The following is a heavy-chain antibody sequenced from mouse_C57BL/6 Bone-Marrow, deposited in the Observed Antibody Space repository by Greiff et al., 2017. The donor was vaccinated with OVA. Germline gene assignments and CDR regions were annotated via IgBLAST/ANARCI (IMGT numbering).Heavy chain of an antibody. J-gene: IGHJ2*01. V-gene: IGHV5-6*01. Sequence: EVQVVESGGDLVKPGGSLKLSCAASGFTFSSYGMSWVRQTPDKRLEWVATISSGGSYTSYPDSVQGRFTISRANAKNPLYLPMSSLKSEDTAMYYCARHGDYGSFFDYGGQGTTLAVSS. D-gene: IGHD1-1*01. CDR3: ARHGDYGSFFDY. CDR1: GFTFSSYG. CDR2: ISSGGSYT.